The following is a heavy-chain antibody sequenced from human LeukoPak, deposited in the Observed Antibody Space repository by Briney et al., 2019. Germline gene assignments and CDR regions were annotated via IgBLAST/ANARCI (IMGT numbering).Heavy chain of an antibody. Sequence: ASVKVSCKASGYTFTSYYMHWVRQAPGQGLEWMGWINPNSGGTNYAQKFQGRVTMTRDTSISTAYMELSRLRSDDTAVYYCARDEGYCSSTSCYDAFDIWGQGTMVTVSS. V-gene: IGHV1-2*02. D-gene: IGHD2-2*01. CDR3: ARDEGYCSSTSCYDAFDI. CDR1: GYTFTSYY. J-gene: IGHJ3*02. CDR2: INPNSGGT.